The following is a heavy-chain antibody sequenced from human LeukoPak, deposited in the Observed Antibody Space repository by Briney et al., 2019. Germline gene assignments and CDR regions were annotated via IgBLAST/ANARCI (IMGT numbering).Heavy chain of an antibody. Sequence: AETLSLTCTVSGGSISSYYWSWIRQPPGQGLEWIAYIHSNGYTNYNPSLKSRVTISVDTSKNQFSLKVTSVTAADTAMYYCTKREGPMSGSYDYFDPWGQGTLVTVS. D-gene: IGHD1-26*01. CDR3: TKREGPMSGSYDYFDP. J-gene: IGHJ5*02. CDR2: IHSNGYT. CDR1: GGSISSYY. V-gene: IGHV4-4*09.